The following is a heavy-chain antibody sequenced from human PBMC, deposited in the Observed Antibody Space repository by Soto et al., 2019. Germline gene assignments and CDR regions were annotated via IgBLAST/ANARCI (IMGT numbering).Heavy chain of an antibody. CDR3: ARDSTTRMDWNDDQNFDY. CDR2: ISYDGSNK. J-gene: IGHJ4*02. Sequence: GGSLRLSCAASGFTFSSYAMHWVRQAPGKGLEWVAVISYDGSNKYYADSVKGRFTISRDNSKNTLYLQMNSLRAEDTAVYYCARDSTTRMDWNDDQNFDYWGQGTLVTVSS. V-gene: IGHV3-30-3*01. CDR1: GFTFSSYA. D-gene: IGHD1-1*01.